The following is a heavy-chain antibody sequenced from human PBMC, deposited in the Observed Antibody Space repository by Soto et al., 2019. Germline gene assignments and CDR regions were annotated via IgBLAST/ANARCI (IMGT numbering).Heavy chain of an antibody. J-gene: IGHJ3*02. CDR2: IYPGDSDT. D-gene: IGHD2-15*01. CDR3: ARNAAPRYCSGGSCSDAFDI. V-gene: IGHV5-51*01. CDR1: GYSFTSYW. Sequence: GESLKISCKGSGYSFTSYWIGWVRQMPGKGLEWMGIIYPGDSDTRYSPSFQGQVTISADKSISTAYLQWSSLKASDTVMYYCARNAAPRYCSGGSCSDAFDIWGQGTMVTVSS.